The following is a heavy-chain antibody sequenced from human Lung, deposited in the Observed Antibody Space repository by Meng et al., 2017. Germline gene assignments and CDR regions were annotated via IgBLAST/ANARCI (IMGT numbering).Heavy chain of an antibody. J-gene: IGHJ3*01. CDR2: IGESGGGI. CDR1: GFSFSRCA. Sequence: EVQLLGSGGGLEHPGGSLRLSCAASGFSFSRCAMNWVRQAPGKGLEWVSVIGESGGGIYYADSVKGRFIISRDNSKNTLYLQMNSLRAEDTALYYCAKEKDAFDVWGQGTMVTVSS. CDR3: AKEKDAFDV. V-gene: IGHV3-23*01.